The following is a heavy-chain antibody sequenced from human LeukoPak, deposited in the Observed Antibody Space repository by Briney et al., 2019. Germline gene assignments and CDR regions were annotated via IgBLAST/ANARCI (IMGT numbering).Heavy chain of an antibody. J-gene: IGHJ4*02. CDR2: TYYRSKWYN. CDR1: RVCSNRWA. CDR3: ARGTLTGTYDY. D-gene: IGHD1-7*01. Sequence: RVCSNRWAWNRYRQSPSRGLEWLRRTYYRSKWYNDYEVSVKSRITINPDTSKNQFSLQLNSVTPEDTAVYYCARGTLTGTYDYWGQGTLVTVSS. V-gene: IGHV6-1*01.